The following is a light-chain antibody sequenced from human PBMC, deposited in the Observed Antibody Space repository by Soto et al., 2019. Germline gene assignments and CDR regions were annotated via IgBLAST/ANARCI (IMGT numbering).Light chain of an antibody. V-gene: IGKV1-5*03. Sequence: DIQMTQSPSTLSASVGDRVTITCRASQIIDTWLAWYQQKPGKAPKVLISKVSNLESGVPSRFNGSGSGTEFTLTISSLQPDDFATYYCQQYKSSWTFGQGTKVDIK. CDR2: KVS. J-gene: IGKJ1*01. CDR3: QQYKSSWT. CDR1: QIIDTW.